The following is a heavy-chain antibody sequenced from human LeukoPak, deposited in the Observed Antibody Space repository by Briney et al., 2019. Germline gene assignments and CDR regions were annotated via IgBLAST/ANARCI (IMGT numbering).Heavy chain of an antibody. CDR2: IYHSGST. CDR3: ARGAGYCTNGVCYWFDP. D-gene: IGHD2-8*01. CDR1: GGSISSGGYY. Sequence: PSQTLSLTCTVSGGSISSGGYYWSWIRQPPGKGLEWIGYIYHSGSTYYNPSLKSRVTISVDRSKNQFSLKLSSVTAADTAVYYCARGAGYCTNGVCYWFDPWGQGTLVTVSS. J-gene: IGHJ5*02. V-gene: IGHV4-30-2*01.